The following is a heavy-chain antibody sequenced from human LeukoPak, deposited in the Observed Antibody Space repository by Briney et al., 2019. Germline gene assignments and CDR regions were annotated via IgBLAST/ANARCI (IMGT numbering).Heavy chain of an antibody. CDR3: ASGSSGWYRNEGYYDY. D-gene: IGHD6-19*01. J-gene: IGHJ4*02. V-gene: IGHV1-69*05. CDR2: IIPIFGTA. CDR1: GGTFSSYA. Sequence: ASVKVSCKASGGTFSSYAISWVRQAPGQGLVWMGGIIPIFGTANYAQKFQGRVTITTDESTSTAYMELSSLRSEDTAVYYCASGSSGWYRNEGYYDYWGQGTLVTVSS.